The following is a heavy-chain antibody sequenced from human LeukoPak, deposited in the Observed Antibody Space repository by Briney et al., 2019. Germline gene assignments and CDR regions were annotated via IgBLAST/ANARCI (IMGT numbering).Heavy chain of an antibody. Sequence: SETLSLTCTVSGGFISSYYWSWIRQPPGKGLEWIGYIYYSGSTNYNPSLKSRVTISVDTSKNQFSLKLSFVTAADTAVYYCARDFGYYGSGSRNYYYYGMDVWGKGTTVTVSS. J-gene: IGHJ6*04. CDR1: GGFISSYY. CDR2: IYYSGST. CDR3: ARDFGYYGSGSRNYYYYGMDV. V-gene: IGHV4-59*01. D-gene: IGHD3-10*01.